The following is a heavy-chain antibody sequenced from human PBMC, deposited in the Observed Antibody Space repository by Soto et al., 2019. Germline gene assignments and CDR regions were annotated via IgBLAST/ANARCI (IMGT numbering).Heavy chain of an antibody. CDR2: IYYSWST. CDR1: GGSIRSSSDC. Sequence: QLQLQESGPGLVKPSEPLSLTCTVSGGSIRSSSDCRCWIRQPPWKGLEWIGGIYYSWSTYYNPSHANRVTICVDTSKDKFSQKLSAVTAADTAVYYCARGGIVVVVAARRSWFDPWGQGTLVTVSS. D-gene: IGHD2-15*01. J-gene: IGHJ5*02. CDR3: ARGGIVVVVAARRSWFDP. V-gene: IGHV4-39*01.